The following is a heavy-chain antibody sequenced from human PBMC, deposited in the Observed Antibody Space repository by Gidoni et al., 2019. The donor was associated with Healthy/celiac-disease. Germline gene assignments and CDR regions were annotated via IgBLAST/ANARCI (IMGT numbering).Heavy chain of an antibody. J-gene: IGHJ2*01. Sequence: EVQLVESGGGLVQPGGSLRLSCSASGFTFSSYDMHWVRQATGKGLEWVSAIGTAGDTYYPGYVKGRFTISRENAKNSLYLQMNSLRAGDTAVYYCARLAVGSSTKQDNWYFDLWGRGTLVTVSS. CDR3: ARLAVGSSTKQDNWYFDL. D-gene: IGHD6-13*01. CDR1: GFTFSSYD. V-gene: IGHV3-13*01. CDR2: IGTAGDT.